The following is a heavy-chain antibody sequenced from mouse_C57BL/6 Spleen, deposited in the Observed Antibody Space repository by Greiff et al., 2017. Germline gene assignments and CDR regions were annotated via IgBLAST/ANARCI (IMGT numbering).Heavy chain of an antibody. V-gene: IGHV1-82*01. D-gene: IGHD2-3*01. J-gene: IGHJ2*01. CDR2: IYPGAGDT. CDR1: GYAFSSSW. CDR3: ARSDGYYYFDY. Sequence: VQLQESGPELVKPGASVKISCKASGYAFSSSWMNWVKQRPGKGLEWIGRIYPGAGDTNYNGKFKGNATLTADKSSSTAYMQLSSLTSEDSAVYFCARSDGYYYFDYWGQGTTRTVSS.